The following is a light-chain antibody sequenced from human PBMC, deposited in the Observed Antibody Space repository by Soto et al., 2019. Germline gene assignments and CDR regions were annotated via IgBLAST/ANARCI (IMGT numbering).Light chain of an antibody. CDR3: CSYAGSSTWV. CDR1: SSDVGSYNF. V-gene: IGLV2-23*01. Sequence: QSALTQPASVSGSRGQSITISCTGTSSDVGSYNFVSWYQQHPGKAPKVMIYEGSKRPSGVSNRFSGSKSGNTASLTISGLQAEDEADYYCCSYAGSSTWVFGTGTNVTVL. J-gene: IGLJ1*01. CDR2: EGS.